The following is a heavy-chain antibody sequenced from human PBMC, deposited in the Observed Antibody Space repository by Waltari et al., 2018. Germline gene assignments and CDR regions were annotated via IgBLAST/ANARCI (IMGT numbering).Heavy chain of an antibody. Sequence: EVQLLESGGGLVQPGGSLRLSCAASGFTFNNYAMTWVRQAPGKGPEWVSSNTHSASYTYYGESVKGRFTISRDNSESTLYLQMNNLRAEDTAIYYCAKDSCEGRGGGSCYNPWGQGTLVTVSS. CDR2: NTHSASYT. CDR1: GFTFNNYA. V-gene: IGHV3-23*01. D-gene: IGHD2-15*01. J-gene: IGHJ5*02. CDR3: AKDSCEGRGGGSCYNP.